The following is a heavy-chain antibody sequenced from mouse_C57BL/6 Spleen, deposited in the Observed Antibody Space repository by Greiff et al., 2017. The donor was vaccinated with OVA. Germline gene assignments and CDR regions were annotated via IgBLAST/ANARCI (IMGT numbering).Heavy chain of an antibody. Sequence: EVQVVESGPGLVKPSQSLSLTCSVTGYSITSGYYWNWIRQFPGNKQEWVGYISYDGSNNYNPSIKNRISITRDKSTNKFFLKLNSVTTEDTATYYGAREGYWGQGTTLTVSS. CDR3: AREGY. CDR2: ISYDGSN. J-gene: IGHJ2*01. CDR1: GYSITSGYY. V-gene: IGHV3-6*01.